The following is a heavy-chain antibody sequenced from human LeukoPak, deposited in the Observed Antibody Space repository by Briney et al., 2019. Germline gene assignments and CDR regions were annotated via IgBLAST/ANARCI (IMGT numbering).Heavy chain of an antibody. Sequence: GASVKVSCKASGYTLTGYYMHWVRQAPGQGLEWMGWINPNSGGTNYAKKFQGRVTMTRDTSISTAYMELSRLRSDDTAVYYCAREVVAYDSSGLSLGYWGQGTLVTVSS. D-gene: IGHD3-22*01. CDR2: INPNSGGT. V-gene: IGHV1-2*02. CDR1: GYTLTGYY. CDR3: AREVVAYDSSGLSLGY. J-gene: IGHJ4*02.